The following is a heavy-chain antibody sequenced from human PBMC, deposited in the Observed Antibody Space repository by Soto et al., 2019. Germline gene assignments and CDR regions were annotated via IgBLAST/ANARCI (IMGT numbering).Heavy chain of an antibody. CDR1: GGSISSYY. CDR2: IYYSGST. CDR3: ARMIMVRGVIINPYYYYYMDV. V-gene: IGHV4-59*01. Sequence: SETLSLTCTVSGGSISSYYWSWIRQPPGKGLEWIGYIYYSGSTNYNPSLKSRVTISVDTSKNQFSLKLSSVTAADTAVYYCARMIMVRGVIINPYYYYYMDVWGKGTTVTVSS. D-gene: IGHD3-10*01. J-gene: IGHJ6*03.